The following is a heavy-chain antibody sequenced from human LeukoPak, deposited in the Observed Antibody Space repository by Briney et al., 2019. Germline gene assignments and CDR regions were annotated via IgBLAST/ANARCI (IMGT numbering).Heavy chain of an antibody. CDR2: ISYDGSNK. J-gene: IGHJ6*03. Sequence: GSLRLSCAASGFTFSSYAMHWVRQAPGKGLEWVAVISYDGSNKYYADSVKGRFTISRDNSKNTLYLQMNSLRAEDTAVYYCARDSSGWYGYLNYYYYYYMDVWGKGTTVTVSS. V-gene: IGHV3-30*01. CDR1: GFTFSSYA. CDR3: ARDSSGWYGYLNYYYYYYMDV. D-gene: IGHD6-19*01.